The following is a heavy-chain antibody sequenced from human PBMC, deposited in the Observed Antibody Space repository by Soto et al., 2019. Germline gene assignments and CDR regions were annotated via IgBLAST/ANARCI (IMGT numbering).Heavy chain of an antibody. D-gene: IGHD3-3*01. V-gene: IGHV3-30*18. CDR2: ISYDGSKK. CDR1: EFIFSNYG. Sequence: QVHLVESGGGVVQPGRSLRLSCAASEFIFSNYGMHWVRQAPGKGLEWVAVISYDGSKKFYADSVKGRFTISRDNSKNTLNLQMNSLKTEDTAVYYCAKAFGALRFLDWLLPVFDPRGQGTLVTVSS. J-gene: IGHJ5*02. CDR3: AKAFGALRFLDWLLPVFDP.